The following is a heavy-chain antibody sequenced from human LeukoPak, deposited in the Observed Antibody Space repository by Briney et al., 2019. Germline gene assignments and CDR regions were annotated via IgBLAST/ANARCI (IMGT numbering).Heavy chain of an antibody. Sequence: PGGSLRLSCAASGFTFSSYSMNWVRQAPGKGLEWVSSISSSSSYIYYADSVKDRFTISRENAKNSLYLQMNSLRAEDTAVYYCARDALGSGSYYEDNNWFDPWGQGTLVTVSS. D-gene: IGHD3-10*01. J-gene: IGHJ5*02. CDR1: GFTFSSYS. V-gene: IGHV3-21*01. CDR2: ISSSSSYI. CDR3: ARDALGSGSYYEDNNWFDP.